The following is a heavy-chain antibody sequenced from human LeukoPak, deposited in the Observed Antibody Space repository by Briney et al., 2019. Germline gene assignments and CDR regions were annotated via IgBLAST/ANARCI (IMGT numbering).Heavy chain of an antibody. Sequence: GGSLRLSCAASGFTLNNYAVHWVRQAPGKGLEWVAVISFDGNNKYYADSVKGRFTISRDNSKNTLYLQMNSLRAGDTAVYYCARSPGYSYGYYFDYWGQGTLVTVSS. J-gene: IGHJ4*02. CDR1: GFTLNNYA. CDR2: ISFDGNNK. CDR3: ARSPGYSYGYYFDY. D-gene: IGHD5-18*01. V-gene: IGHV3-30-3*01.